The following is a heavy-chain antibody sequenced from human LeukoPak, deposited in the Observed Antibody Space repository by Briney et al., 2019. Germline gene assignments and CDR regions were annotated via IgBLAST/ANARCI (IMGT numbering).Heavy chain of an antibody. CDR1: GFFFSAYW. CDR3: ARFGYVAAVDV. V-gene: IGHV3-7*01. D-gene: IGHD2-15*01. J-gene: IGHJ4*02. Sequence: GGSLRLSCAASGFFFSAYWMTWVRQAPGTGLEWVANINPAGSETYYVDPVKGRFSISRDNAKNLVYLQMNSLRAENTAVYHCARFGYVAAVDVWGQGTPVTVSS. CDR2: INPAGSET.